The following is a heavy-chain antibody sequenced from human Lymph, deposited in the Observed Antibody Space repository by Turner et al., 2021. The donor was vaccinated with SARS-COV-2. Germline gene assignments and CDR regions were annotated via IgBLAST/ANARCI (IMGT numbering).Heavy chain of an antibody. D-gene: IGHD1-26*01. CDR2: IIPILGIE. CDR1: GGTFSSHA. CDR3: ASAGGGRYFYFDY. Sequence: QVQLVQSGAEVKKPGSSVKVSCKASGGTFSSHAISWVRQAPGQGLEWMGGIIPILGIENYAQKFQGRVRITAEKPTSTAYMERSNRRSEDTAVYYWASAGGGRYFYFDYWGQGTLVTVSS. V-gene: IGHV1-69*10. J-gene: IGHJ4*02.